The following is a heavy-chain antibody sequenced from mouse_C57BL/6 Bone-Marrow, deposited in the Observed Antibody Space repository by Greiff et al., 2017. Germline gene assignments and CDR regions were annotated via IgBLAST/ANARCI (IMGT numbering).Heavy chain of an antibody. Sequence: EVMLVESGGDLVKPGGSLKLSCAASGFTFSSYGMSWVRQTPDKGLEWVATISSGGSYTYYPDSVKGRFTISRDNAKNTLYLQMSSLKSEDTAMYDCASLYYGYLYFDYWGQGTTLTVSS. CDR2: ISSGGSYT. J-gene: IGHJ2*01. CDR1: GFTFSSYG. D-gene: IGHD2-2*01. V-gene: IGHV5-6*01. CDR3: ASLYYGYLYFDY.